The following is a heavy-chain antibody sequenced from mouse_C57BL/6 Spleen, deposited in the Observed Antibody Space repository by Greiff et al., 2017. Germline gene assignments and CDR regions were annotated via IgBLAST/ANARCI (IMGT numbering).Heavy chain of an antibody. CDR2: IRNKANGYTT. CDR1: GFTFTDYY. V-gene: IGHV7-3*01. Sequence: EVQLVESGGGLVQPGGSLSLSCAASGFTFTDYYMSWVRQPPGKALEWLGFIRNKANGYTTEYSASVKGRFTISRDNSQSILYLQMNALGAEDSATYYCARVYCYAMDYWGQGTSVTVSS. CDR3: ARVYCYAMDY. J-gene: IGHJ4*01.